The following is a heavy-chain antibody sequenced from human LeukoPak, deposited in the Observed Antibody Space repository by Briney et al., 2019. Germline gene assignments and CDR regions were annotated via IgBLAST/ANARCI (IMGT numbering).Heavy chain of an antibody. CDR1: GFTFSRHG. CDR3: ARDRAWNYFDY. J-gene: IGHJ4*02. CDR2: ISNDGSRK. Sequence: PGGSLRLSCAPSGFTFSRHGMHWVRQAPGKGLEWVAIISNDGSRKYYAHSVEGRFTISRDNSKNTLYLQMDSLRAEDTAVYYCARDRAWNYFDYWGQGTLVTVCS. D-gene: IGHD3-3*01. V-gene: IGHV3-30*03.